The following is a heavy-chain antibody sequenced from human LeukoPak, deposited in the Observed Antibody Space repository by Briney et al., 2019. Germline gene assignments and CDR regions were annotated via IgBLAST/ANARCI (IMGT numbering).Heavy chain of an antibody. D-gene: IGHD5-12*01. CDR2: INPSGGST. CDR1: GYTFTSYY. V-gene: IGHV1-46*01. J-gene: IGHJ4*02. Sequence: ASVKVSCKVSGYTFTSYYMHWVRQAPGQGLEWMGIINPSGGSTSYAQKFQGRVTMTRDTSTSTVYMELSSLRSEDTAVYYCARATYSGYDYENRLGEWGQGTLVTVSS. CDR3: ARATYSGYDYENRLGE.